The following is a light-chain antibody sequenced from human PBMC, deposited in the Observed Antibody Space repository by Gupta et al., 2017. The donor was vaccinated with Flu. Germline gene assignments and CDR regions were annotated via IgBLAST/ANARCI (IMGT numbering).Light chain of an antibody. V-gene: IGLV2-18*02. Sequence: QSALTQPPSVSGSPGQSVTISCTGTSSDVGTYNRVSWYQQPPGTAPKLMIYVVSNRPSGVPDRFSGSKSGNTASLTISGLQGEDEGDYYCSSYTTSYTYVFGTGTKVTVL. CDR1: SSDVGTYNR. CDR3: SSYTTSYTYV. J-gene: IGLJ1*01. CDR2: VVS.